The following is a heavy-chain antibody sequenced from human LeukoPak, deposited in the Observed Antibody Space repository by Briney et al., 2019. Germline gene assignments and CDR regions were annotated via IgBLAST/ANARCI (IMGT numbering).Heavy chain of an antibody. Sequence: SDTLSLTCSVSGDSISSHYWGWIRQTPGKGLEWIGYVYYSVTTVYNPSLRSRVTVSVDTSKNEFSLWLSSMTTADTAVYYCARVVETIQWATWFDPWGQGTLVTVSS. CDR3: ARVVETIQWATWFDP. CDR1: GDSISSHY. CDR2: VYYSVTT. V-gene: IGHV4-59*11. J-gene: IGHJ5*02. D-gene: IGHD5-24*01.